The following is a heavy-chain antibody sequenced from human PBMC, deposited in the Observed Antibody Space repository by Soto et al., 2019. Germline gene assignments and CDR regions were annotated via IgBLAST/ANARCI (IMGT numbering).Heavy chain of an antibody. Sequence: PSETLSLTCTVSGGSISSYYWSWIRQPPGKGLEWIGYIYYSGSTNYNPSLKSRVTISVDTSKNQFSLKLSSVTAADTAVYYCARVGYCSGGSCYRRIMDVWGQGTKVTVSS. CDR1: GGSISSYY. V-gene: IGHV4-59*08. J-gene: IGHJ6*02. CDR2: IYYSGST. CDR3: ARVGYCSGGSCYRRIMDV. D-gene: IGHD2-15*01.